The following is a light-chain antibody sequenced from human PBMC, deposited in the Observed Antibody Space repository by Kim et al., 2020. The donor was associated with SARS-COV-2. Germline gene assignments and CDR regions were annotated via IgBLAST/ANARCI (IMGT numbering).Light chain of an antibody. CDR1: SSNIGSNT. J-gene: IGLJ3*02. Sequence: QSVLTQPPSASGAPGQRVTISCSGSSSNIGSNTVNWYQQLPGTAPKLLIYSNNQRPSGVPDRFSGSKSGTSASLAISGLQSEDEADYYCAVWDDSQNGRVFGGGTRLTVL. CDR3: AVWDDSQNGRV. V-gene: IGLV1-44*01. CDR2: SNN.